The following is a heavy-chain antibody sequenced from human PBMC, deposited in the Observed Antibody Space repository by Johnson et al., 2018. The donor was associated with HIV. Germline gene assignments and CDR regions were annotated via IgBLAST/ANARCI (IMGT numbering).Heavy chain of an antibody. CDR2: ISGSGGST. J-gene: IGHJ3*02. CDR1: GFTVSSNY. D-gene: IGHD6-6*01. Sequence: EVQLVESGGGLVQPGGSLRLSCAASGFTVSSNYMSWVRQAPGKGLEWVSVISGSGGSTYYADSVKGRFTISRDNAKNSLYLQMNSLRAEDTAVYYCALEYSSSRGAFDIWGQGTMVTVSS. V-gene: IGHV3-23*04. CDR3: ALEYSSSRGAFDI.